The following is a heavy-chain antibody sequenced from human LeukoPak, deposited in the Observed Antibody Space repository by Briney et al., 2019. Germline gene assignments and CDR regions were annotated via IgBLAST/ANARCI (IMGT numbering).Heavy chain of an antibody. V-gene: IGHV4-31*03. Sequence: SETLSLTCTVSGGSISSGGYYWSWIRQHPGKGLEWIGYIYYSGSTYYNPSLKSRVTISVDTSKNQFSLKLSSVTAADTAVYYCAREVQGDRLHYYYYYMDVWGKGTTVTVSS. CDR1: GGSISSGGYY. CDR2: IYYSGST. CDR3: AREVQGDRLHYYYYYMDV. J-gene: IGHJ6*03. D-gene: IGHD3-10*01.